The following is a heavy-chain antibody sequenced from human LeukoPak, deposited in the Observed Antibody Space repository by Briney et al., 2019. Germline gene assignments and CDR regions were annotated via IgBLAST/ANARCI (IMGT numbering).Heavy chain of an antibody. J-gene: IGHJ4*02. CDR3: ARLEYSSSLHFDY. Sequence: PSETLSLTCAVYGGSFRGYYWRRLRQPPGKGLEWIGEINHRGSTNYNPSLKSRVTIAVHTSKNQFSLKLSSVTAADTAIYYCARLEYSSSLHFDYWGQGTLVTVSS. CDR2: INHRGST. CDR1: GGSFRGYY. D-gene: IGHD6-6*01. V-gene: IGHV4-34*01.